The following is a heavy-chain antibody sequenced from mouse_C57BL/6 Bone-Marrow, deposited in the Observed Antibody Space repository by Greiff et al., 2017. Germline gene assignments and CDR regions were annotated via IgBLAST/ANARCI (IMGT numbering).Heavy chain of an antibody. J-gene: IGHJ1*03. CDR3: ASEPTMVTTVFYWYFDV. V-gene: IGHV5-6*01. CDR1: GFTFSSYG. CDR2: ISSGGSYT. D-gene: IGHD2-10*01. Sequence: EVKLVESGGDLVKPGGSLKLSCAASGFTFSSYGMSWVRQTPDKRLEWVATISSGGSYTYYPDSVNGRFTISSYNAKNTLYLQMSSLKSEDTAMYYCASEPTMVTTVFYWYFDVLGTGTSGTVSS.